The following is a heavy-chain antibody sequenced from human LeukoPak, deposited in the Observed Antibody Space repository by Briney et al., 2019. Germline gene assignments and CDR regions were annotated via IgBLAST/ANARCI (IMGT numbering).Heavy chain of an antibody. CDR3: ARVGPYYYYMDV. Sequence: SETLSPTCGVYGGSFSAYYWSWIRQPPGKGLEWIGEINHSGSTNHNPSLKSRVTISVDTSKNQFSLKLSSVTAADTAVYYCARVGPYYYYMDVWGKGTTVTVSS. CDR1: GGSFSAYY. V-gene: IGHV4-34*01. J-gene: IGHJ6*03. CDR2: INHSGST.